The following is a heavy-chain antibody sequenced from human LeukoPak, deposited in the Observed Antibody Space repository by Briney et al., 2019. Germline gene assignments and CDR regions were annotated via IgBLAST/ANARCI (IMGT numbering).Heavy chain of an antibody. CDR1: GYTFTSYA. CDR2: INAGNGNT. D-gene: IGHD6-19*01. J-gene: IGHJ4*02. Sequence: GASVKVSCKASGYTFTSYAMHWVRQAPGQRLEWMGWINAGNGNTKYSQKFQGRVTITRDTSASTAYMELSSLRSEDTSVYYCARSRIAVAGVDYWGQGTLVTVSS. V-gene: IGHV1-3*01. CDR3: ARSRIAVAGVDY.